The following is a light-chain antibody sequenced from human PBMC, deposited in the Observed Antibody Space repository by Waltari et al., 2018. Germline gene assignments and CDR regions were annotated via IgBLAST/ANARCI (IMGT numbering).Light chain of an antibody. V-gene: IGKV4-1*01. CDR1: QSLLYNSNNKNY. CDR2: WAS. CDR3: QQYYSIPYT. J-gene: IGKJ2*01. Sequence: DIVMTQSPDSLAVSLGERATINCKSSQSLLYNSNNKNYLAWYQLKPGQSPRLLIYWASTRESGVPDRFSGSGSGTDFTLTISSLQAEDVAVYYCQQYYSIPYTFGQGTKLEIK.